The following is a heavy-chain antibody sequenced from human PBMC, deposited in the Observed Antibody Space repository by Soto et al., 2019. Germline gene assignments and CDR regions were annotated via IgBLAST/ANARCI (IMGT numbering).Heavy chain of an antibody. J-gene: IGHJ4*02. V-gene: IGHV1-58*02. Sequence: SVKVSCKASGFTFTSSAMQWVRQARGQRLEWIGWIVVGSGNTNYAQKFQERDNITRDMSTSTAYIELSSLRSEDTAVYYCAAADHDYGDYGGDYWGKGTLVTVSS. CDR3: AAADHDYGDYGGDY. D-gene: IGHD4-17*01. CDR1: GFTFTSSA. CDR2: IVVGSGNT.